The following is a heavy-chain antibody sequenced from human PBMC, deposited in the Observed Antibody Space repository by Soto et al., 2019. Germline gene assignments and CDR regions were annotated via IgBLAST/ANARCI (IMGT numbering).Heavy chain of an antibody. V-gene: IGHV3-33*01. CDR1: GFTFSSYG. J-gene: IGHJ6*02. D-gene: IGHD3-22*01. CDR3: ARDEYYDSSGYYGMLLYYYSGMDV. CDR2: IWYDGSNK. Sequence: GGSLRLSCAASGFTFSSYGMHWVRQAPGKGLEWVAVIWYDGSNKYYADSVKGRFTISRDNSKNTLYLQMNSLRAEDTAVYYCARDEYYDSSGYYGMLLYYYSGMDVCGQGTTVTVPS.